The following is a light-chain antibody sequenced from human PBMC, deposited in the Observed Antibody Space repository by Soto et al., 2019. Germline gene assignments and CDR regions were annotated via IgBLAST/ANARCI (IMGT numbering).Light chain of an antibody. CDR3: QHRGRWPRT. J-gene: IGKJ2*01. CDR1: QSVNDY. V-gene: IGKV3-11*01. Sequence: EIVLTQSPATLSLSPGERATLSCRASQSVNDYLAWYQQKPGQAPRLLIYGASNRATGIPVRFSGSGSGTDFTLTIRSLAPEDVAVYYCQHRGRWPRTFGQGTKLEIK. CDR2: GAS.